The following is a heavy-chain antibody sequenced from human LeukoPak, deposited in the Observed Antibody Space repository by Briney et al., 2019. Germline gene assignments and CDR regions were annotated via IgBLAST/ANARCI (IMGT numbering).Heavy chain of an antibody. CDR3: ARRAVY. D-gene: IGHD6-25*01. Sequence: GGSLRLSCAASGFTFSSYAMSWVRQAPGKGLEWVSVTHSGGSTSYADSVKGRFTISRDNSKNTPYLQMNSLRAEDTAVYYCARRAVYWGQGTLVTVSS. J-gene: IGHJ4*02. CDR2: THSGGST. CDR1: GFTFSSYA. V-gene: IGHV3-53*01.